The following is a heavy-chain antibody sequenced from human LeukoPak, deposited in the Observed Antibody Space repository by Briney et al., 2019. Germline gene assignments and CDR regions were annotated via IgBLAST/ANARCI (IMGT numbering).Heavy chain of an antibody. CDR2: NYTSGST. J-gene: IGHJ4*02. CDR1: GGSISSYY. V-gene: IGHV4-4*07. D-gene: IGHD3-3*01. Sequence: SETLSLTCTVSGGSISSYYWSWIRQPAGKGLEWIGRNYTSGSTNYNPPLKSRVTMSVDTSKNQFSLKLSSVTAADTAVYYCARGPMFFGVAYCDYWGQGTLVTVSS. CDR3: ARGPMFFGVAYCDY.